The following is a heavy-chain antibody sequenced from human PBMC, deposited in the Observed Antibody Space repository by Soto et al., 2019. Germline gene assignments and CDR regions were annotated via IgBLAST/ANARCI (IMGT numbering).Heavy chain of an antibody. V-gene: IGHV1-3*01. J-gene: IGHJ6*02. D-gene: IGHD5-12*01. CDR3: ARGGLSSGYEPDPYYYYYGMDV. CDR2: INAGNGNT. Sequence: ASVKVSCKASGYTFTSYAMHWVRQAPGQRLEWMGWINAGNGNTKYSQKFQGRVTITRDTSASTAYIELSSLRSEDTAVYYCARGGLSSGYEPDPYYYYYGMDVWGQGTTVTVSS. CDR1: GYTFTSYA.